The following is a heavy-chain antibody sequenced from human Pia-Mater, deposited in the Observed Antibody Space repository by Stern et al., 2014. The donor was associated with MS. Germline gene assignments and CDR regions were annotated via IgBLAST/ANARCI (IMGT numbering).Heavy chain of an antibody. V-gene: IGHV4-4*02. CDR3: AREPLGDT. Sequence: VQLEESGPGLVEPSGTLSLTCAVSGGSISSSNWWSWVRQPPGKGLEWIGESYHTGRANYNPSPKSRGPISIAYSTNPLSLNLGSVTAAATAVYYCAREPLGDTWGQGTLFPVSS. D-gene: IGHD3-16*01. J-gene: IGHJ5*02. CDR2: SYHTGRA. CDR1: GGSISSSNW.